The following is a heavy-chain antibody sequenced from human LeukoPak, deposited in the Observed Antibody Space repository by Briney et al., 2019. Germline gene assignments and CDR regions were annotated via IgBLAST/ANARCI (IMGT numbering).Heavy chain of an antibody. J-gene: IGHJ4*02. CDR3: ARLSSGYLTNFDY. Sequence: SETLYLICTVYGSSISSSSYYWGWIRQPPGKGLEWIGSFYYSGSPYYNLSLKSRVTVSVDLSKNQFTLTLRSVSAAHTSVYYCARLSSGYLTNFDYWGQGTLVTVSS. D-gene: IGHD3-22*01. CDR2: FYYSGSP. V-gene: IGHV4-39*06. CDR1: GSSISSSSYY.